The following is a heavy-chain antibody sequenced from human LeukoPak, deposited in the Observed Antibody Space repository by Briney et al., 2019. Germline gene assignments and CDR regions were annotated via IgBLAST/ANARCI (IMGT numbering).Heavy chain of an antibody. V-gene: IGHV3-48*03. J-gene: IGHJ4*02. CDR2: ISTSGAPV. CDR1: GFTFSSYE. D-gene: IGHD3-22*01. CDR3: ARRRVSGYYSIDY. Sequence: GGSLRLSCAASGFTFSSYELNWVRQAPGKGLEWVSYISTSGAPVYYADSVKGRFTISRDNAKNSLYLQMNSLRAEDTAVYYCARRRVSGYYSIDYWGQGTLVTVSS.